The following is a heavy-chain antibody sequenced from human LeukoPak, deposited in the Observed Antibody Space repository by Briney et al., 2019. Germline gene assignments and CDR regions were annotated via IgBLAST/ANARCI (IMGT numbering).Heavy chain of an antibody. CDR3: ARHVRAGLDY. CDR1: GGSISSYY. J-gene: IGHJ4*02. V-gene: IGHV4-59*08. Sequence: PSETLSLTCTISGGSISSYYWSWIRQPPGKGLEWIGYIYYSGSTNYNPSLKSRATISVDTSKNQFSLKLSSVTAADTAVYYCARHVRAGLDYWGQGTLVTVSS. CDR2: IYYSGST.